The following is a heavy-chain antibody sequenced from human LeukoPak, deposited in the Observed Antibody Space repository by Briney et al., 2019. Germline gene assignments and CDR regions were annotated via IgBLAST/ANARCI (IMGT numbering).Heavy chain of an antibody. V-gene: IGHV3-23*01. J-gene: IGHJ4*02. CDR3: AERSAYYGSGSYHY. CDR1: GFTFSSYA. CDR2: ISGSGGST. D-gene: IGHD3-10*01. Sequence: GGSLRLSCAASGFTFSSYAMSWVRQAPGKGLEWVSAISGSGGSTYYADSVKGRFTISRDNSKNTLYLQMNSLRAEDTAVYYCAERSAYYGSGSYHYWGQGTLVTVSS.